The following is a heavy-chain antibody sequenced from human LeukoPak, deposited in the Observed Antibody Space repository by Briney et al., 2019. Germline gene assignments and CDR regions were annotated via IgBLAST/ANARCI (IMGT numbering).Heavy chain of an antibody. CDR2: INTNSGNP. J-gene: IGHJ4*02. V-gene: IGHV7-4-1*01. CDR1: GYIFDRYA. D-gene: IGHD3-10*01. Sequence: ASVKVSCKGSGYIFDRYAMNGVRQAPGQGLEWMGWINTNSGNPTYAQGFTGRFVFSLDTSVSTAYLQIFNLKAEDTAVYYCVRELEAMVRGVVVDYWGQGTLVYFSS. CDR3: VRELEAMVRGVVVDY.